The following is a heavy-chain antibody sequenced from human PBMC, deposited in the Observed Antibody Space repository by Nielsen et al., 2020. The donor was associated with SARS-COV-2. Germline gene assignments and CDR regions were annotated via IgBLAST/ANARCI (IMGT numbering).Heavy chain of an antibody. V-gene: IGHV3-7*03. CDR1: GFTFSSYW. Sequence: GGSLRLSCAASGFTFSSYWMSWVRQAPGKGLEWVANIKQDGSEKYYVDSVKGRFTISRDNAKNSLYLQMNSLRAEDTAVYYCSRDQWWELGLFDYWGQGTLVTVSS. J-gene: IGHJ4*02. D-gene: IGHD2-15*01. CDR3: SRDQWWELGLFDY. CDR2: IKQDGSEK.